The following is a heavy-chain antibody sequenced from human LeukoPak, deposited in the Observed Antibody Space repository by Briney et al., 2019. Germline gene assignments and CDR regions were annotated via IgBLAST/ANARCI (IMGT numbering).Heavy chain of an antibody. Sequence: ASVKVSCKASGGTFSSYAISWVRQAPGQGLEWMGRIIPIFGTANYAQKFRGRVTITTDESTSTAYMELSSLRSEDTAVYYCARENFRRITMVRWALDYWGQGTLVTVSS. CDR3: ARENFRRITMVRWALDY. CDR1: GGTFSSYA. CDR2: IIPIFGTA. J-gene: IGHJ4*02. D-gene: IGHD3-10*01. V-gene: IGHV1-69*05.